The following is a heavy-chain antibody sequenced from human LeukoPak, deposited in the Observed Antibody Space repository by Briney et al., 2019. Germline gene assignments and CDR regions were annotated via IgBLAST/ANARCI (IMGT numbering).Heavy chain of an antibody. D-gene: IGHD6-13*01. CDR2: IYYSGST. CDR1: GGSISSYY. J-gene: IGHJ6*02. V-gene: IGHV4-59*08. Sequence: SQTLSLTCAVSGGSISSYYWSWIRQPPGKGLEWIGYIYYSGSTNYNPSLKSRVTISVDTSKNQFSLKLSSVTAADTAVYYCARQEYSSSWYGNYYYYGMDVWGQGTTVTVSS. CDR3: ARQEYSSSWYGNYYYYGMDV.